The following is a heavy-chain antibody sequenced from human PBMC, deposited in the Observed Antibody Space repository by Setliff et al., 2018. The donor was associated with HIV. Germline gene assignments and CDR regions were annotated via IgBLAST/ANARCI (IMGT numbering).Heavy chain of an antibody. CDR3: ARSTYYYGSGKGSGWFDP. CDR1: GGSISSGGYS. CDR2: IYHSGST. V-gene: IGHV4-30-2*01. Sequence: SETLSLTCAVSGGSISSGGYSWSWIRQPPGKGLEWIGYIYHSGSTYCNPSLKSRVTISIDRSKNQFSLKLSSVTAADTAVYYCARSTYYYGSGKGSGWFDPWGQGTLVTVSS. J-gene: IGHJ5*02. D-gene: IGHD3-10*01.